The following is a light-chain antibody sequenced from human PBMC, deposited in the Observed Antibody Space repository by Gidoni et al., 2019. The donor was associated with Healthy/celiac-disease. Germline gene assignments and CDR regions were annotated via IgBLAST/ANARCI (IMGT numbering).Light chain of an antibody. J-gene: IGLJ2*01. CDR1: SSNIGSNY. Sequence: QSLLTQPPSASGTPGQRVTISCSGSSSNIGSNYLYWYQQLTGKAPKLLIYRNNQRPAGVPDRFSGSKSGNSASLAISGLRSEDEADYYCAAWDDSLSGVVFGGGTKLTVL. CDR2: RNN. CDR3: AAWDDSLSGVV. V-gene: IGLV1-47*01.